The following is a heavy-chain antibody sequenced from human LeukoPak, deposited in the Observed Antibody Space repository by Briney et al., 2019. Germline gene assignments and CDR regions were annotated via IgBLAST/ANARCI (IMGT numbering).Heavy chain of an antibody. J-gene: IGHJ4*02. Sequence: GGSLRLSCAGSGFNFRDHWMSWLRQAPGKGPEWVAHIKPDGSEKYYVDSVKGRFIISRDDAKNSLYLQMNSLRAEDTAVYYCAREGSSMLGNDYWGQGTLVTVSS. CDR1: GFNFRDHW. D-gene: IGHD3-10*02. CDR2: IKPDGSEK. V-gene: IGHV3-7*01. CDR3: AREGSSMLGNDY.